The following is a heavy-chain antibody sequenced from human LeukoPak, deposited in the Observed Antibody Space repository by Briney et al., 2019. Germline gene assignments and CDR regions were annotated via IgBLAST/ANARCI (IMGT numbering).Heavy chain of an antibody. CDR1: GYSISSGYY. Sequence: SETLSLTCAVSGYSISSGYYWGWIRQPPGKGLEWIGSIYHRGSTYSNTSLTSRVTISVDTSKNHFSLKLSSVAAADTAVYYCARGGYSSSQYYFDYWAREPWSPSPQ. CDR3: ARGGYSSSQYYFDY. CDR2: IYHRGST. V-gene: IGHV4-38-2*01. D-gene: IGHD6-13*01. J-gene: IGHJ4*02.